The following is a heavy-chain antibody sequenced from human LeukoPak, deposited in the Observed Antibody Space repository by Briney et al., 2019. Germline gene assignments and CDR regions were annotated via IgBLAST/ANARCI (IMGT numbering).Heavy chain of an antibody. V-gene: IGHV3-7*01. CDR2: IKQDGSEK. J-gene: IGHJ4*02. CDR1: GFTFSSYW. CDR3: FGVAAQVGQDYFDY. D-gene: IGHD6-6*01. Sequence: GGSLRLSCAASGFTFSSYWISWVRQAPGKGLEWVANIKQDGSEKYYVDSVKGRFTISRDNAKNSLYLQMNSLRAEDTAVYYCFGVAAQVGQDYFDYWGQGTLVTVSS.